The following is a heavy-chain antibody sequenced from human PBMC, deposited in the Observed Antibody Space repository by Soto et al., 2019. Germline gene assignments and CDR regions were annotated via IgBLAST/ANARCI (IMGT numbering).Heavy chain of an antibody. Sequence: GGSLRLSCAASGFTFSSYAMHWVRQAPGKGLEWVAVISYDGSNKYYADSVKGRFTISRDNSKNTLYLQMNSLRAEDTAVYYCARDKGRLLEWLSLVDYWGQGTQVTVSS. CDR3: ARDKGRLLEWLSLVDY. J-gene: IGHJ4*02. CDR2: ISYDGSNK. CDR1: GFTFSSYA. V-gene: IGHV3-30-3*01. D-gene: IGHD3-3*01.